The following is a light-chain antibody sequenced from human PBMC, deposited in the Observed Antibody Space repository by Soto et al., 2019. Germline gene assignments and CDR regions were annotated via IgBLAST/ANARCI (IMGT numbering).Light chain of an antibody. CDR2: GAS. Sequence: EIVVTQSPATLSLSPGETATLSGRASQSVSSHLIWYQQRPGQAPRILLYGASTRDTGIPARFSGRGSGTDFTLILSSLEPEDFEVYYGQQRYNWPWTFGQGTKVDIK. J-gene: IGKJ1*01. CDR1: QSVSSH. V-gene: IGKV3-11*01. CDR3: QQRYNWPWT.